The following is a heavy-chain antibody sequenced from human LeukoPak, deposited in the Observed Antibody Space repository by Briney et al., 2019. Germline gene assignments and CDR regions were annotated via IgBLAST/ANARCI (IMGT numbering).Heavy chain of an antibody. CDR1: GFTFSSYW. V-gene: IGHV3-74*01. CDR2: INSDGSST. J-gene: IGHJ4*02. D-gene: IGHD4-11*01. Sequence: GGSLRLSCAASGFTFSSYWMHWVRQAPGKGLVWVSRINSDGSSTSYADSVKGRFTVSRDNAKNTLYLQVSSLRAEDTAVYYCASFRDYNNCNWGQGTLVTVSS. CDR3: ASFRDYNNCN.